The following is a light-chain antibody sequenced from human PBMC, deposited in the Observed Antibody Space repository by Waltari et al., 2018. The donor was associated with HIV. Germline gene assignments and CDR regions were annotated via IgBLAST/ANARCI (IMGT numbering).Light chain of an antibody. Sequence: QSVLSQSPSISGTPGQRVSISCSGSRSTIGGQYVSLYQQVPGTPPKLLIFWNTPRPSGVSDRFSGSVSVTSASLAISGLRSEDEADYYCAVWDVSLSAQVFGGGTTLTVL. CDR2: WNT. CDR1: RSTIGGQY. V-gene: IGLV1-47*01. J-gene: IGLJ3*02. CDR3: AVWDVSLSAQV.